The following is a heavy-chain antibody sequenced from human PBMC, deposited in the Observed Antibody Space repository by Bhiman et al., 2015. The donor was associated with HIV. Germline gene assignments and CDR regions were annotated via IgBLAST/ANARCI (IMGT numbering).Heavy chain of an antibody. Sequence: QVQLVDSGGGVVQPGRSLRLFCAVSGFTFSTYTMHWVRQAPGRGLEWVAVISYDGSTKYYADSVQGRFTISRDTSKNTLYLQMNTLRAEDTALYYCAREAVAGSVYFNYWGQGTLVTVSS. J-gene: IGHJ4*02. V-gene: IGHV3-30*04. CDR3: AREAVAGSVYFNY. D-gene: IGHD6-19*01. CDR1: GFTFSTYT. CDR2: ISYDGSTK.